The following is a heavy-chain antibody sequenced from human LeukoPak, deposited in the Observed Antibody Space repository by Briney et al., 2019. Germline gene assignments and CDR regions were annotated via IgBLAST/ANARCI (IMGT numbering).Heavy chain of an antibody. D-gene: IGHD3-9*01. Sequence: PGGSLRLSCAASGFTFSSYWMSWVRQAPGKGLEWVANIKQDGSEKYYVDSVKGRFTISRDNAKNSLYLQMNSLRAEDTAVYYCARDGKIRYFDWPFFYGMDVWGQGTTVTVSS. CDR1: GFTFSSYW. CDR3: ARDGKIRYFDWPFFYGMDV. CDR2: IKQDGSEK. V-gene: IGHV3-7*01. J-gene: IGHJ6*02.